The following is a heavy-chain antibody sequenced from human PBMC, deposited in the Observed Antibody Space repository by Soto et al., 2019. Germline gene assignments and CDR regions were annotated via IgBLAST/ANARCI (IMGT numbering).Heavy chain of an antibody. Sequence: QVHLVASGGGVVQPGRSLRLSCVASGFTFSTYGMHWVRQAPGKGLEWVAVIWYDGSKTYYADSVKGRFTISKDNSKNTLYLQMNSLRVEDTAIYYCARDIWFEKSKCLDYWGQGTLVTVSS. D-gene: IGHD3-10*01. J-gene: IGHJ4*02. CDR3: ARDIWFEKSKCLDY. V-gene: IGHV3-33*01. CDR1: GFTFSTYG. CDR2: IWYDGSKT.